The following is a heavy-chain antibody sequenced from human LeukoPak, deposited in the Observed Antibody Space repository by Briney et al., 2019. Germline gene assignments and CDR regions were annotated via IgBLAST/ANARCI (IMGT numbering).Heavy chain of an antibody. CDR3: ARDRAVADFPDY. CDR1: GFTFSNFG. Sequence: GGSLRLSCAASGFTFSNFGMHWVRQAPGKGLEWVAAVLYDGSKKFYSDSVKGRFSIYRDNSNYTLFVQMHSLRPDDTAVYYCARDRAVADFPDYWGQGTLVTVPS. V-gene: IGHV3-30*03. CDR2: VLYDGSKK. D-gene: IGHD6-19*01. J-gene: IGHJ4*02.